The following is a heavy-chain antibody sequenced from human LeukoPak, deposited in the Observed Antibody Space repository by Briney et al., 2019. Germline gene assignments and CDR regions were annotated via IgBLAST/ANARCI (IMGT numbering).Heavy chain of an antibody. CDR3: AKLVGRRGSYYGSYFDY. CDR1: GFTFSSYD. D-gene: IGHD1-26*01. V-gene: IGHV3-23*01. Sequence: PGGSLRLSCAASGFTFSSYDMSWVRQAPGKGLEWVSAISGSGGSTYYADSVKGRFTISRDNSKNTLYLQMNSLRAEDTAVYYCAKLVGRRGSYYGSYFDYWGQGTLVTVSS. J-gene: IGHJ4*02. CDR2: ISGSGGST.